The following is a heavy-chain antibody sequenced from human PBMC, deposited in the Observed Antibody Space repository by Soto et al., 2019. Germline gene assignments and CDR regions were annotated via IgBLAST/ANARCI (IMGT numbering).Heavy chain of an antibody. CDR3: ARRGSELWLAGTIWGMDV. CDR2: IYYSGST. CDR1: GGSISSSSYY. J-gene: IGHJ6*02. V-gene: IGHV4-39*01. Sequence: LSLTCTVSGGSISSSSYYWGWIRQPPGKGLEWIGSIYYSGSTYYNPSLKSRVTISVDTSKNQFSLKLSSVTAADTAVYYCARRGSELWLAGTIWGMDVWGQGTTVTVSS. D-gene: IGHD5-18*01.